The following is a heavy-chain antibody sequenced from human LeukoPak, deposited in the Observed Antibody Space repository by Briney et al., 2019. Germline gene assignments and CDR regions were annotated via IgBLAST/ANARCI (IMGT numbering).Heavy chain of an antibody. CDR2: ISWNSGNI. CDR1: GFTFDDCA. J-gene: IGHJ4*02. Sequence: PGGSLRLSCAVSGFTFDDCAMHWVRQPPGKGLEWVSGISWNSGNIDYADSVKGRFTISRDNAKNSLYLQMNSLRAEDTALYYCAKGRGYNYGYIFGYFDYWGQGTLVTVSS. D-gene: IGHD5-18*01. CDR3: AKGRGYNYGYIFGYFDY. V-gene: IGHV3-9*01.